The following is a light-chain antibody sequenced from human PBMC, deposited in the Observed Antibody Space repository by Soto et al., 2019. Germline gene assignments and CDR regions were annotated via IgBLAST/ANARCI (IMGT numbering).Light chain of an antibody. J-gene: IGKJ4*01. Sequence: EIVLTQSPGTLSLSPGERATLSCRASQSVRSSYFAWYQQKPGQAPRVLIFGVSTRAPGVPDRFSGSGSGKDFTLTISSLEPEDFARYYCHQYGNSPLTFGGGTKVEIK. CDR3: HQYGNSPLT. CDR2: GVS. V-gene: IGKV3-20*01. CDR1: QSVRSSY.